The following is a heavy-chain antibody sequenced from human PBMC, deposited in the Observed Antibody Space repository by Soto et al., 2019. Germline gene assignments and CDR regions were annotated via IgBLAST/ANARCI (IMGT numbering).Heavy chain of an antibody. CDR1: GFTFEDYT. D-gene: IGHD1-1*01. V-gene: IGHV3-43*01. Sequence: GVLRLSCAASGFTFEDYTMECVLQGPGKGLEWVSLISWDGGSTYYADSVKGRFTISRDNSKNSLYLQMNSLRTEDTALYYCAKAEPTRSDAFDIWGQGTMVTVSS. CDR2: ISWDGGST. J-gene: IGHJ3*02. CDR3: AKAEPTRSDAFDI.